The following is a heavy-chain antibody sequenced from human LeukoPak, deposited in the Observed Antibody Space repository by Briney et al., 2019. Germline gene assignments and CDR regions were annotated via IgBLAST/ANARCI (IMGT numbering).Heavy chain of an antibody. Sequence: SETLSLTCTVSGYSISSGYYWGWIRQPPGKGLEWIGSIYHSGSTYYTPSLKSRVTISVDTSKNQFSLKLNSVTAADTAVYYCARDKGDYGDYYWFDPWGQGTLVTVSS. CDR1: GYSISSGYY. V-gene: IGHV4-38-2*02. D-gene: IGHD4-17*01. CDR2: IYHSGST. J-gene: IGHJ5*02. CDR3: ARDKGDYGDYYWFDP.